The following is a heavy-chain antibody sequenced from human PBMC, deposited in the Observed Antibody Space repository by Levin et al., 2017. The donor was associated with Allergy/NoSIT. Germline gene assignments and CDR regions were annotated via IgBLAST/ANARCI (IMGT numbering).Heavy chain of an antibody. CDR2: ITGGGFNT. Sequence: GGSLRLSCAVSGFTISEYAMAWVRQAPGKGLEWVSVITGGGFNTYYGDSVKGRFTVSRDDSKDTLYLELNSLGGEDTAVYYCAKKQGGTSGFSYDVWGQGTMVTVSS. D-gene: IGHD1-1*01. CDR1: GFTISEYA. J-gene: IGHJ3*01. CDR3: AKKQGGTSGFSYDV. V-gene: IGHV3-23*01.